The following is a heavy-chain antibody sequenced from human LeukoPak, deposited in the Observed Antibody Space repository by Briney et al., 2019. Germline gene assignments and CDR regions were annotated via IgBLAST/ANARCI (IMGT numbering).Heavy chain of an antibody. V-gene: IGHV3-49*04. CDR2: IRSKAYGGTT. CDR3: TRDRPILYIDY. J-gene: IGHJ4*02. D-gene: IGHD1-26*01. Sequence: GGSLRLSCTASGFTFGDYVMSWVRQAPGKGLEWVGFIRSKAYGGTTEYAASVKGRFTISRDDSKSIAYLQMNSLKTEDTAVYYCTRDRPILYIDYWGQGTLVTVSS. CDR1: GFTFGDYV.